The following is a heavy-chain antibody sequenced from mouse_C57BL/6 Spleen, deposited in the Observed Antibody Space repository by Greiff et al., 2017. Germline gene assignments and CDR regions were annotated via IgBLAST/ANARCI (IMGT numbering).Heavy chain of an antibody. D-gene: IGHD1-1*01. CDR1: GYSFTGYY. Sequence: EVQLQESGPELVKPGASVKISCKASGYSFTGYYMHWVKQSSEKSLEWIGEINPSTGGTSYNQKFKGKATLTVDKSSSTAYMQLKSLTSEDSAVYYCARNLTTVTAMDYWGQGTSVTVSS. CDR3: ARNLTTVTAMDY. J-gene: IGHJ4*01. CDR2: INPSTGGT. V-gene: IGHV1-43*01.